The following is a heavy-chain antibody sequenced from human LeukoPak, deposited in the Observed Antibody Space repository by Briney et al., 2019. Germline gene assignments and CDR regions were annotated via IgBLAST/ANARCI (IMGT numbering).Heavy chain of an antibody. CDR2: IYYSGNT. D-gene: IGHD4-17*01. J-gene: IGHJ5*02. Sequence: SQTLSLTCTVSGGSISSGDYYWSWIRQPPGKGLEWIGYIYYSGNTYYNPSLKSRVTISVDTSKNQFSLKLSSVTAADTAVYYCARDRYGGYSGNWFDPWGQGTLVTVSS. CDR3: ARDRYGGYSGNWFDP. CDR1: GGSISSGDYY. V-gene: IGHV4-30-4*08.